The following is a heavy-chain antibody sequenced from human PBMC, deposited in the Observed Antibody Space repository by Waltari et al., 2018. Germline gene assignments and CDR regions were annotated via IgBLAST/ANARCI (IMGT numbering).Heavy chain of an antibody. J-gene: IGHJ3*02. V-gene: IGHV4-39*07. Sequence: QLQLQESGPGLVKPSETLSLTCTVSGGSISSSSYYWGWIRQPPGKGLEWIGSIYYSGSTYYNPSLKSRVTISVDTSKNQFSLKLSSVTAADTAVYYCARDMGVITIFGVAQGAFDIWGQGTMVTVSS. CDR2: IYYSGST. CDR3: ARDMGVITIFGVAQGAFDI. CDR1: GGSISSSSYY. D-gene: IGHD3-3*01.